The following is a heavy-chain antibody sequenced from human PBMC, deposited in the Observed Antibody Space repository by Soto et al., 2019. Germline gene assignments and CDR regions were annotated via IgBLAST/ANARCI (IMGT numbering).Heavy chain of an antibody. CDR2: IWYDGSNK. Sequence: QVQLVESGGGVVQPGRSLRLSCAASGFTFSSYGMHWVRQAPGKGLEWVAVIWYDGSNKYYADSVKGRFTISRDNSKNTLYLQMNSLRAEDTAVYYCARGLSYYDSSGYYYGVAYYYGMDVWGQGTTVTVSS. CDR1: GFTFSSYG. J-gene: IGHJ6*02. D-gene: IGHD3-22*01. CDR3: ARGLSYYDSSGYYYGVAYYYGMDV. V-gene: IGHV3-33*01.